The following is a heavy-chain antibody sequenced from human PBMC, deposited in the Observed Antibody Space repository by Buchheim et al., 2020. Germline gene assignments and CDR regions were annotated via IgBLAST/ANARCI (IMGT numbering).Heavy chain of an antibody. D-gene: IGHD4-23*01. J-gene: IGHJ6*02. V-gene: IGHV1-2*02. CDR2: INPNSGGT. CDR3: ARERVYGGNSRGRYYGMDV. CDR1: GYTFTGYY. Sequence: QVQLVQSGAEVKKPGASVKVSCKASGYTFTGYYMHWVRQAPGQGLEWMGWINPNSGGTNSAQKFQGRVTMTRDTSISPAYLELSRLRSDDTAVYYCARERVYGGNSRGRYYGMDVWGQGTT.